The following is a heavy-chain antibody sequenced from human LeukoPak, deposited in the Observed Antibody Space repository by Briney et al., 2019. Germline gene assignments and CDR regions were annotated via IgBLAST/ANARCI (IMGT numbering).Heavy chain of an antibody. CDR1: GFTFSSYA. CDR3: ARDGSGSYRYFDY. CDR2: ISTNGGST. J-gene: IGHJ4*02. Sequence: GGSLRLSCEASGFTFSSYAMNWVRQAPGKGLEWVSGISTNGGSTSYADSVKGRLTISRDNPRNMLYMEMNSLRSEDTAVYYRARDGSGSYRYFDYWGQGTLVTVSS. D-gene: IGHD1-26*01. V-gene: IGHV3-23*01.